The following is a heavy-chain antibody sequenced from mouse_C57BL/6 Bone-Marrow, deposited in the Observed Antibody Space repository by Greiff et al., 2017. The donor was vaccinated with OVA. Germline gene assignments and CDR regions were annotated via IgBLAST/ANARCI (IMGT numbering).Heavy chain of an antibody. CDR3: ARKEYYYSSSSSYAMDY. V-gene: IGHV1-72*01. Sequence: QVQLQQPGAELVKPGASVKLSCKASGYTFTSYWMNWVKQRPGRGLEWIGRIDPNSGGTKYNETFKSKATLTVDKPISTDYTQISRLESQNSAVYYCARKEYYYSSSSSYAMDYWGQGTSVTVSS. D-gene: IGHD1-1*01. J-gene: IGHJ4*01. CDR2: IDPNSGGT. CDR1: GYTFTSYW.